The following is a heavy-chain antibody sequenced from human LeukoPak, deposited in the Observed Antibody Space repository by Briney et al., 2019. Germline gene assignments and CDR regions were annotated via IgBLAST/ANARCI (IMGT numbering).Heavy chain of an antibody. Sequence: PGGSLRLSCAASGFTLSTYWMTWVRQAPGKGLEWVANIKQDGCEKYYVDSVKGRFTISRDNAKKLLYLQMNSLRVEDMAVYYCARDRGSSGRLGRFDNWGQGTLVTVSP. D-gene: IGHD6-19*01. CDR3: ARDRGSSGRLGRFDN. V-gene: IGHV3-7*01. J-gene: IGHJ4*02. CDR2: IKQDGCEK. CDR1: GFTLSTYW.